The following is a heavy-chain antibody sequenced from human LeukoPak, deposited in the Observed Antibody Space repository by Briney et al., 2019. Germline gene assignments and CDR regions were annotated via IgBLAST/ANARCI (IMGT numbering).Heavy chain of an antibody. CDR3: VRDWGYDSSGYWQKYFDT. D-gene: IGHD3-22*01. Sequence: PGGSLRLSCAASGFTFSSYGMHWVRQAPGKGLVWVSRINHDGSSTNYADSVKGRFTISRDNAKNTLYLQMNSLRAEDTAVYYCVRDWGYDSSGYWQKYFDTWGQGTLVTVSS. CDR1: GFTFSSYG. CDR2: INHDGSST. J-gene: IGHJ4*02. V-gene: IGHV3-74*01.